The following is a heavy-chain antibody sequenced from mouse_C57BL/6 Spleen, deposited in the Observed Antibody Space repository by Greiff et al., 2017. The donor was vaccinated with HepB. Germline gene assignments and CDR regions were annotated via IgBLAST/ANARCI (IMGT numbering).Heavy chain of an antibody. V-gene: IGHV3-6*01. Sequence: EVKLMESGPGLVKPSQSLSLTCSVTGYSITSGYYWNWIRQFPGNKLEWMGYISYNGSNNYNPSLKNRISITRDTSKNQFFLKLNSVTTEDTATYYCAGSNPTWCAYWGQGTLVTVSA. CDR1: GYSITSGYY. CDR3: AGSNPTWCAY. J-gene: IGHJ3*01. D-gene: IGHD2-5*01. CDR2: ISYNGSN.